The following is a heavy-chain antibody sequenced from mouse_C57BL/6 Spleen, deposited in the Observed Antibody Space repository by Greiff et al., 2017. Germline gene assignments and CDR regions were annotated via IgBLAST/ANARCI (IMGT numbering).Heavy chain of an antibody. J-gene: IGHJ1*03. CDR3: ARKDYDWYFDV. Sequence: VQGVESGPGLVRPSQSLSITCTVSGFSLTSYGVHWVRQSPGKGLEWLGVIWSGGSTDYNAAFISRLSISKDNSKSQVFFKMNSLQADDTAIYYCARKDYDWYFDVWGTGTTVTVSS. CDR2: IWSGGST. D-gene: IGHD2-4*01. V-gene: IGHV2-2*01. CDR1: GFSLTSYG.